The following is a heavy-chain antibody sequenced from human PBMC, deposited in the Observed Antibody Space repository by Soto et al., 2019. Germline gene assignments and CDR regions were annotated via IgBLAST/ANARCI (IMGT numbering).Heavy chain of an antibody. CDR2: INPNSGGT. V-gene: IGHV1-2*04. CDR1: GYTFTGYY. D-gene: IGHD6-6*01. CDR3: ARETDGFSSIATPYYGMDV. Sequence: ASVKVSCKASGYTFTGYYMHWVRQAPGQGLEWMGWINPNSGGTNYAQKFQGWVTMTRDTSISTAYMELSRLRSDDTAVYYCARETDGFSSIATPYYGMDVWGQGTTVTVSS. J-gene: IGHJ6*02.